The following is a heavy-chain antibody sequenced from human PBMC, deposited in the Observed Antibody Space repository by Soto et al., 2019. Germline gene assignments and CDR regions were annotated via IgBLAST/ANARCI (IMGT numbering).Heavy chain of an antibody. CDR2: ISGSGGST. Sequence: EVQLLESGGGLVQPGGSLRLSCAASGFTFSNYVMNWVRQAPGKGLEWVSVISGSGGSTHCTDSVKGRFTISRDNSKNTLYLQMNSLRAEDTAVYYCAKADGAAFPGTRTNYFDNWGQGTLVTVSS. CDR1: GFTFSNYV. CDR3: AKADGAAFPGTRTNYFDN. V-gene: IGHV3-23*01. D-gene: IGHD6-13*01. J-gene: IGHJ4*02.